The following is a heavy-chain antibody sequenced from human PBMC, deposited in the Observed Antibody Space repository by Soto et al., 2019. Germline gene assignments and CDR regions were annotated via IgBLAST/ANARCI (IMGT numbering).Heavy chain of an antibody. V-gene: IGHV4-59*01. CDR3: ARTRMIESWIDY. Sequence: SETLSLTCDVSGDSIGTYYWSWIRQPPGKGLEWIGYVYYSGSTLYNPSLESRVTMSIDMSKKQVSLKLTSVIAADTAVYYCARTRMIESWIDYWGHGTMVTVS. CDR1: GDSIGTYY. CDR2: VYYSGST. J-gene: IGHJ4*01. D-gene: IGHD2-21*01.